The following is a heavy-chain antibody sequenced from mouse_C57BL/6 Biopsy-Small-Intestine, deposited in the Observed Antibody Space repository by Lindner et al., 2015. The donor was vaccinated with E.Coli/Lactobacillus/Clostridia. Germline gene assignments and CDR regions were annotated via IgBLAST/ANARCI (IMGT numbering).Heavy chain of an antibody. CDR2: INPNNGGA. CDR3: TSKDGYYDAMDY. D-gene: IGHD2-3*01. Sequence: VQLQESGPELVKPGASVKMSCKASGNIFTDYNIHWVKQNHVKSLEWIGYINPNNGGASYNPKFKDKATLTVNKSSSTASMELRSLTSEDSAVYYCTSKDGYYDAMDYWGQGTSVTVSS. V-gene: IGHV1-22*01. CDR1: GNIFTDYN. J-gene: IGHJ4*01.